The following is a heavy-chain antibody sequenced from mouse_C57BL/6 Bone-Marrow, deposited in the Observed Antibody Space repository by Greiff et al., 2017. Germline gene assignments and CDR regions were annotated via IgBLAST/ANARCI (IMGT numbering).Heavy chain of an antibody. CDR3: ARTPFITTFRAY. CDR2: ISSGGSTI. Sequence: EVQVVESGGGLVKPGGSLKLSCAASGFTFSDYGMHWVRQAPEKGLEWVAYISSGGSTIYYADPVKGRFTISRDNAKNTLFLQMTSLRSEDTSMYDCARTPFITTFRAYWGKGTLLTVSS. CDR1: GFTFSDYG. V-gene: IGHV5-17*01. D-gene: IGHD1-1*01. J-gene: IGHJ2*01.